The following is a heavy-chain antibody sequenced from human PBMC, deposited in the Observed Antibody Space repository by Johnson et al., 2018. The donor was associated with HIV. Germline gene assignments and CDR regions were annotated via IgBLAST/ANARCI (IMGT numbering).Heavy chain of an antibody. CDR2: IRYDGSNK. V-gene: IGHV3-30*02. D-gene: IGHD6-19*01. CDR1: GFIFRTYG. Sequence: QVQLVESGGGVVQPGGTLRLSCAASGFIFRTYGMHWVRQAPGKGLEWVAFIRYDGSNKYYADAVKGRFSISRDNSKNTLYLQMSSLRAEDTALYYCAKPYSSGWPHIDAFDIWGEGTMVTVSS. J-gene: IGHJ3*02. CDR3: AKPYSSGWPHIDAFDI.